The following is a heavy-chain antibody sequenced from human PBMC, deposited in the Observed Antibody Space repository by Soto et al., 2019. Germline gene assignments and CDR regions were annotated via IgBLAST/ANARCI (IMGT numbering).Heavy chain of an antibody. CDR3: ARDDSSGYYYPPAFDI. D-gene: IGHD3-22*01. CDR1: GGTFSSYA. CDR2: IIPIFGTA. Sequence: QVQLVQSGAEAKKPGSSVKVSCKASGGTFSSYAISWVRQAPGQGLEWMGGIIPIFGTANYAQKFQGRVTITADESTSTAYMELSSLRSEDTAVYYCARDDSSGYYYPPAFDIWGQGTMVTVSS. J-gene: IGHJ3*02. V-gene: IGHV1-69*01.